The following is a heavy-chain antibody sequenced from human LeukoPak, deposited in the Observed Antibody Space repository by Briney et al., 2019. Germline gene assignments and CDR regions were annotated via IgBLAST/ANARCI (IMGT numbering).Heavy chain of an antibody. CDR2: VSGSGATT. J-gene: IGHJ4*02. CDR3: AKDGECSTSCSLDY. Sequence: GGSLRLSCAASGFTFSSSAMSWVRQAPGKGLEWVSTVSGSGATTYYADSVKGRFTISRDNSKNTLYLQVNSLRAEDTAVYYCAKDGECSTSCSLDYWGQGTLVTVSS. D-gene: IGHD2-2*01. CDR1: GFTFSSSA. V-gene: IGHV3-23*01.